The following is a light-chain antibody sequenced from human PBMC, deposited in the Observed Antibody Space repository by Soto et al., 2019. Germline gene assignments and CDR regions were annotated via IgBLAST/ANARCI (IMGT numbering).Light chain of an antibody. CDR2: IAS. CDR1: QSVSSNY. V-gene: IGKV3-20*01. CDR3: QQYDSSPWT. Sequence: EIVLTQSPDTLSLSPGESATLSCRASQSVSSNYLAWYQQKTGQTPRLLIYIASTRAPGIPDRFRGSGSGTHFTLTISRLEPEDFAVYYCQQYDSSPWTFGQGTKVEIK. J-gene: IGKJ1*01.